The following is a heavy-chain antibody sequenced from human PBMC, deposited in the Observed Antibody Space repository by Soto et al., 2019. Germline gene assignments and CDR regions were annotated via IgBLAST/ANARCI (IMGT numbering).Heavy chain of an antibody. CDR1: GFTFSDYY. V-gene: IGHV3-11*05. CDR2: LSSSSSYT. D-gene: IGHD3-9*01. J-gene: IGHJ4*02. CDR3: ARTAYDILTGYRPYYFDY. Sequence: QVQLVESGGGLVKPGGSLRLSCAASGFTFSDYYMSWIRQAPGKGLEWVSYLSSSSSYTNYADSVKGRFTISRDNAKNSLYLQMNCLRAEDTAVYYCARTAYDILTGYRPYYFDYWGQGTLVTVSS.